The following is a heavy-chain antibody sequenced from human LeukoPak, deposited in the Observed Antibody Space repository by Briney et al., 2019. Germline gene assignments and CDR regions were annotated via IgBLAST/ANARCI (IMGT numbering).Heavy chain of an antibody. CDR1: GYTFTSYG. Sequence: EASVKVSCKASGYTFTSYGISWVRQAPGQGLEWMGIINPSGGSTSYAQKFQGRVTMTRDTSTSTVYMELSSLRSEDTAVYYCASFSKPGIAVAGTNYWGQGTLVTVSS. J-gene: IGHJ4*02. CDR2: INPSGGST. CDR3: ASFSKPGIAVAGTNY. D-gene: IGHD6-19*01. V-gene: IGHV1-46*01.